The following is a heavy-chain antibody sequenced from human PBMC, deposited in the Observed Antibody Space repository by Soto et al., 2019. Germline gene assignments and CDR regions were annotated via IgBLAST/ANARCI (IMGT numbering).Heavy chain of an antibody. V-gene: IGHV3-15*01. Sequence: GGSLRLSCAASGFTFSNAWMSWVRQAPGKGLEWVGRIKSKTDGGTTDYAAPVKGRFTISRDDSKNTLYLQMNSLKTEDTAVYYCTTVPYSYCSGGSCYRNSKVDYWGQGTLVTVSS. CDR1: GFTFSNAW. J-gene: IGHJ4*02. CDR2: IKSKTDGGTT. CDR3: TTVPYSYCSGGSCYRNSKVDY. D-gene: IGHD2-15*01.